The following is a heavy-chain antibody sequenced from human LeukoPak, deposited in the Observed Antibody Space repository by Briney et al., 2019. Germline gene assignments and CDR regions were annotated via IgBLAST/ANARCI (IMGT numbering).Heavy chain of an antibody. CDR2: ISAYNGNT. D-gene: IGHD2-2*01. CDR3: ARGVLGYCSSTSCSWDYYYYMDV. Sequence: SVKVSCKASGYTFTSYGISWVRQAPGQGLEWMGWISAYNGNTNYAQKLQGRVTMTTDTSTSTAYMELRSLRSDDTAVYYCARGVLGYCSSTSCSWDYYYYMDVWGKGTTVTVSS. V-gene: IGHV1-18*01. J-gene: IGHJ6*03. CDR1: GYTFTSYG.